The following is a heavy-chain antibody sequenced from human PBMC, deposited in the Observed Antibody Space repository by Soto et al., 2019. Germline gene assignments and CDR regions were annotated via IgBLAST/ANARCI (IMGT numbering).Heavy chain of an antibody. Sequence: PSETLSLTCTVSGGSISSGDYYWSWIRQPPGKGLEWIGYIYYSGSTYYNPSLKSRVTISVDTSKNQFSLKLSSVTAADTAVYYCARRDSGYEDFDYWGQGTLVTVSS. CDR3: ARRDSGYEDFDY. CDR2: IYYSGST. V-gene: IGHV4-30-4*01. CDR1: GGSISSGDYY. J-gene: IGHJ4*02. D-gene: IGHD5-12*01.